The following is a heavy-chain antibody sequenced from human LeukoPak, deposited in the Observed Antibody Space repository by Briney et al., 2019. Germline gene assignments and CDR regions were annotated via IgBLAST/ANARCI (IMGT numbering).Heavy chain of an antibody. CDR3: VKSNSRYQPWTLDI. D-gene: IGHD2-2*01. J-gene: IGHJ3*02. V-gene: IGHV4-59*01. CDR1: SGSFRTYY. Sequence: SETLSLTCTVSSGSFRTYYWSWIRQPPGKVLEWLGYIFYNEGTSYNPSLKSRVTISVDTSNNQLSLKVNSVTAADTAMYYCVKSNSRYQPWTLDIWGRGTMVTVSS. CDR2: IFYNEGT.